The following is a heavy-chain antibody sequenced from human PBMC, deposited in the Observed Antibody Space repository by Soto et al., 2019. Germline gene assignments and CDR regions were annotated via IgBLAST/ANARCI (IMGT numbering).Heavy chain of an antibody. J-gene: IGHJ6*02. CDR2: ISAYNGNT. CDR1: GYKFISHS. D-gene: IGHD2-21*01. CDR3: ARGAFCGGAPGCRDMDV. Sequence: ASVKVSCKSSGYKFISHSITWVRQAPGQGLEWMGRISAYNGNTNYAQKLQVRVTMTTDTSTNTAYMELRSLRSDDTAVYYCARGAFCGGAPGCRDMDVWGQGTTVTVS. V-gene: IGHV1-18*01.